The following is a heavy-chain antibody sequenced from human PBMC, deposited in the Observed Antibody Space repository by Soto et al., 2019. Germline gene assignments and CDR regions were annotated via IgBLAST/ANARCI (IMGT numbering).Heavy chain of an antibody. J-gene: IGHJ5*02. V-gene: IGHV3-9*01. D-gene: IGHD2-21*02. CDR1: GFTFYNYA. CDR2: ISWNSGNI. CDR3: AKDLACGGDCYPNWFDP. Sequence: GGSLRLSCEASGFTFYNYAMHWVRQAPGKGLEWVAGISWNSGNIDFGDSVKGRFTISRDNAKNSLYLQMNSLRAEDTAVYYCAKDLACGGDCYPNWFDPWGQGTLLTVSS.